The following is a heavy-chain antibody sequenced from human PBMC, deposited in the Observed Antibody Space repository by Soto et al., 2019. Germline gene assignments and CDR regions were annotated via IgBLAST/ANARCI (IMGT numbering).Heavy chain of an antibody. D-gene: IGHD5-12*01. CDR3: ARGMEMATLKGDWFDP. J-gene: IGHJ5*02. V-gene: IGHV1-69*01. Sequence: QVQLVQSGAVVKKPGSSVKVSCKASGGTFSSYAISWVRQAPGQGLEWMGGIIPIFGTANYAQKFQGRVTITADESTSTAYMELSSLRSEDTAVYYCARGMEMATLKGDWFDPWGQGTLVTVSS. CDR1: GGTFSSYA. CDR2: IIPIFGTA.